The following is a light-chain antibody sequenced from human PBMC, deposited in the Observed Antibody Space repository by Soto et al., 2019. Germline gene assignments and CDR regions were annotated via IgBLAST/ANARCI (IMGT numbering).Light chain of an antibody. Sequence: EIIMTQSPAAVSVSPGERVTLSCRAAQGVTTNFAWYQQKSGQSPRLLIYDVSNRATGVPARFSGSGSETDFTLSISGLQSEDSAVYFCQQCNNWPFSFGQGTRLEIK. J-gene: IGKJ5*01. CDR2: DVS. CDR3: QQCNNWPFS. CDR1: QGVTTN. V-gene: IGKV3-15*01.